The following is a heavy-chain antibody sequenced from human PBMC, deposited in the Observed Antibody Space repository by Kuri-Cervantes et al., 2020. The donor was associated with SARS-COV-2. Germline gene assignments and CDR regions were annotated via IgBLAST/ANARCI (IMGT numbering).Heavy chain of an antibody. CDR1: GYTFTSYG. CDR3: AREKLRYFDWSKPPTPEYYFDY. D-gene: IGHD3-9*01. V-gene: IGHV1-18*01. CDR2: ISAYNGNT. Sequence: ASVKVSCKASGYTFTSYGISWVRQAPGQGLEWMGWISAYNGNTNYAQKLQGRVTMTTDTSTSTAYMELRSLRSDDTAVYCCAREKLRYFDWSKPPTPEYYFDYWGQGTLVTVSS. J-gene: IGHJ4*02.